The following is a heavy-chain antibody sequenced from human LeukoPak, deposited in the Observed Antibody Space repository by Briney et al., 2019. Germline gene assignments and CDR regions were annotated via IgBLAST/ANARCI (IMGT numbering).Heavy chain of an antibody. CDR3: ARHDTRGGAYDI. CDR1: GASISSYY. D-gene: IGHD3-10*01. CDR2: IHYSGIT. J-gene: IGHJ3*02. V-gene: IGHV4-59*08. Sequence: PSETLSLTCTVSGASISSYYWSWIRRPPGKGLECIGYIHYSGITNYNPSLKSRVTISVDTSKNQFSLRLSSVTAADTAVYYCARHDTRGGAYDIWGQGTMVTVSS.